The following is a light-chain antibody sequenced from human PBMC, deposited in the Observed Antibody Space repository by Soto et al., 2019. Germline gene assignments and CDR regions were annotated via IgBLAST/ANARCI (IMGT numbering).Light chain of an antibody. CDR3: SLYSTSYFYG. J-gene: IGLJ1*01. Sequence: SVLTHPAPMSGSPGQSLTSSCTGTTSDIGFYDYVSWYQQYPGKAPKLLIYGVTIRPSGISNRFSGSKSGSTASLNLSGLRDEGQADYYCSLYSTSYFYGFRGGTKVTVL. CDR2: GVT. CDR1: TSDIGFYDY. V-gene: IGLV2-14*01.